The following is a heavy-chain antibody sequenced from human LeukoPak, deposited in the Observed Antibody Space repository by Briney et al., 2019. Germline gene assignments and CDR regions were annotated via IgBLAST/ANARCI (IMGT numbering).Heavy chain of an antibody. CDR1: GDSASGDRVA. CDR3: ARGFAQVLPGGFDN. D-gene: IGHD2/OR15-2a*01. CDR2: TYYRTQWSF. J-gene: IGHJ4*02. V-gene: IGHV6-1*01. Sequence: SQTLSLTCAISGDSASGDRVAGNWSRQSPSSGLEWLGRTYYRTQWSFDYESSVKSRITIDPDTSKNQFSLHLNSMTPDDSAVYYCARGFAQVLPGGFDNWGQGTLVTVSS.